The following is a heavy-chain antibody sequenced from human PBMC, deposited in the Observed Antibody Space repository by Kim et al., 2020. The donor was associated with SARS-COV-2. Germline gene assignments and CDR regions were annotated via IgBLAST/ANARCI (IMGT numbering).Heavy chain of an antibody. CDR2: GGTT. CDR3: TLVVAAYY. D-gene: IGHD2-15*01. Sequence: GGTTDYAAPVKGRFTISRDDSKNTLYLQINSLKTEDTAVYYCTLVVAAYYWGQGTLVTVSS. V-gene: IGHV3-15*01. J-gene: IGHJ4*02.